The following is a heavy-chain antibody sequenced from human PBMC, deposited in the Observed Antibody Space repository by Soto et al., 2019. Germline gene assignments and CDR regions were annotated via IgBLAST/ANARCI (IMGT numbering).Heavy chain of an antibody. CDR3: AKDSGAGGYFRPLAFDI. CDR1: GFTFSNAW. D-gene: IGHD3-22*01. J-gene: IGHJ3*02. V-gene: IGHV3-30*18. Sequence: GGSLRLSCAASGFTFSNAWMSWVRQAPGKGLEWVAVISYDGSNKYYADSVKGRFTISRDNSKNTLYLQMNSLRAEDTAVYYCAKDSGAGGYFRPLAFDIWGQGTMVTVS. CDR2: ISYDGSNK.